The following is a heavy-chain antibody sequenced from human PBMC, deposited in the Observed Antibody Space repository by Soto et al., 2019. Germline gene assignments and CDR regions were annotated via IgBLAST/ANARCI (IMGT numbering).Heavy chain of an antibody. D-gene: IGHD2-2*02. CDR1: GYTFTGYY. Sequence: ASVKVSCKASGYTFTGYYMHWVRQAPGQGLEWMGWINPNSGGTNYAQKFQGRVTMTRDTSISTAYMELSRLRSDDTAVYYCASLGYCSSTSCYTVPYYYYGMDVWGHGTTVTVSS. V-gene: IGHV1-2*02. CDR3: ASLGYCSSTSCYTVPYYYYGMDV. J-gene: IGHJ6*02. CDR2: INPNSGGT.